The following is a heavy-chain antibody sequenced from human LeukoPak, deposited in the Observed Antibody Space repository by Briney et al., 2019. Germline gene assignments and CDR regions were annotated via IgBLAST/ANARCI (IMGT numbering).Heavy chain of an antibody. CDR1: GGSISSGSYY. Sequence: SETLSLTCTVSGGSISSGSYYWSWIRQPAGKGLEWIGRIYTSGSTNYNPSLKSRVTISVDTSKNQFSLKLSSVTAADTAVYYCARDRYYSSGSYTDWGQGTLVTVSS. J-gene: IGHJ4*02. V-gene: IGHV4-61*02. CDR3: ARDRYYSSGSYTD. D-gene: IGHD3-10*01. CDR2: IYTSGST.